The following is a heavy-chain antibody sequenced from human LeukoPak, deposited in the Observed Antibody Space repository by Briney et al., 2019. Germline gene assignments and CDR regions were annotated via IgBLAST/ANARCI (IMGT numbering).Heavy chain of an antibody. D-gene: IGHD2-2*01. CDR2: IYTSGST. CDR1: GGSISSYY. CDR3: ARRSPYQLLFHYYYMDV. J-gene: IGHJ6*03. Sequence: SETLSLTCTVSGGSISSYYWSWIRQPPGKGLEWIGYIYTSGSTNYNPSLKSRVTISVDTSKNQFSLKLSSVTAADTAVYYCARRSPYQLLFHYYYMDVWGKGTTVTVSS. V-gene: IGHV4-4*09.